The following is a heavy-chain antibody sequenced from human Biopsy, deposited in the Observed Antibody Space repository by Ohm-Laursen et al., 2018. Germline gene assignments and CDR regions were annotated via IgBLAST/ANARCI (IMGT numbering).Heavy chain of an antibody. J-gene: IGHJ6*02. CDR3: ARVVTFPGICTDV. V-gene: IGHV3-74*01. Sequence: GSLRLSCAASGFTLSTYCLHWVRLVPGKGLVLVSRISSDASSVSYADSVEGRLIVSRVNAKNTLYLQMNSLRAEDTAVYYCARVVTFPGICTDVWGQGTTVTVSS. CDR1: GFTLSTYC. D-gene: IGHD2-21*02. CDR2: ISSDASSV.